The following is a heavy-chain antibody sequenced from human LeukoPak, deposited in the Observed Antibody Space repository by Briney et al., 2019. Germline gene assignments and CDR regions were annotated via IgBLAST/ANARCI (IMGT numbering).Heavy chain of an antibody. CDR1: GFTFSNYA. V-gene: IGHV3-23*01. D-gene: IGHD2-15*01. CDR2: IRGSGGNT. J-gene: IGHJ4*02. Sequence: PGGSLRLSCAASGFTFSNYAMSWARQAPGKGLEWVSAIRGSGGNTYYADSVKGRFTISRDNSKNTLYLQMNSLRAGDTAVYYCATGYSSGDFNRIDYWGQGTLVTVSS. CDR3: ATGYSSGDFNRIDY.